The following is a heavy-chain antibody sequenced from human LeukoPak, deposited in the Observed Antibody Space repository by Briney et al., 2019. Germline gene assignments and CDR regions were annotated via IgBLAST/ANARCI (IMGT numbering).Heavy chain of an antibody. D-gene: IGHD5-12*01. Sequence: GGSLRLSCAASGFTFTTYWMSWIRQAPGKGLEWVSYISSSGSTIYYADSVKGRFTISRDNAKNSLYLQMNSLRAEDTALYYCAREGLVAAPKDYFDYWGQGTLVTVSS. CDR1: GFTFTTYW. CDR3: AREGLVAAPKDYFDY. CDR2: ISSSGSTI. V-gene: IGHV3-11*01. J-gene: IGHJ4*02.